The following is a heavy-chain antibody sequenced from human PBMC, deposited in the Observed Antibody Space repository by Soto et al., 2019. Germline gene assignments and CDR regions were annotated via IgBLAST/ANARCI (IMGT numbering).Heavy chain of an antibody. CDR2: INHSGGT. D-gene: IGHD3-3*01. Sequence: SETLSLTCAVYGGSFSGYYWSWIRQPPGKGLEWIGEINHSGGTNYNPSLKSRVTISVDTSKNQFSLKLSSVTAADTAVYYCASPQRSYYDFWRGYYRYYGMDVWGQGTTVTVSS. V-gene: IGHV4-34*01. CDR3: ASPQRSYYDFWRGYYRYYGMDV. J-gene: IGHJ6*02. CDR1: GGSFSGYY.